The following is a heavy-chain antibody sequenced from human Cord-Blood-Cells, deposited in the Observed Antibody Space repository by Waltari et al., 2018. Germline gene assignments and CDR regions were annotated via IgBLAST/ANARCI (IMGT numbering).Heavy chain of an antibody. Sequence: EVQLVESGGGLVQPGGSLRLSCAASGFTFSSYWMHWVRQAPGKGLVCVSRINSDGSSTSYADSVKGRFTISRDNAKNTLYLQMNSLRAEDTAVYYCSCGSGSYYGDYWGQGTLVTVSS. CDR2: INSDGSST. J-gene: IGHJ4*02. D-gene: IGHD3-10*01. CDR3: SCGSGSYYGDY. V-gene: IGHV3-74*01. CDR1: GFTFSSYW.